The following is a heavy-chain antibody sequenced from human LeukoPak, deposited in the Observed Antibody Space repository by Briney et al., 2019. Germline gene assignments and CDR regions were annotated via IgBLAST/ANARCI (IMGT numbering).Heavy chain of an antibody. CDR1: GFTFSSYA. CDR2: ISYDGSNK. CDR3: AVPPYDILTGYYNTPQYGMDV. J-gene: IGHJ6*04. D-gene: IGHD3-9*01. Sequence: PGGSLRLSCAASGFTFSSYAMHWVRQAPGKGLEWVAVISYDGSNKYYADSVKGRFTISRDNSKNTLYLQMNSLRAEDTAVYYCAVPPYDILTGYYNTPQYGMDVWGKGTTVTVSP. V-gene: IGHV3-30*04.